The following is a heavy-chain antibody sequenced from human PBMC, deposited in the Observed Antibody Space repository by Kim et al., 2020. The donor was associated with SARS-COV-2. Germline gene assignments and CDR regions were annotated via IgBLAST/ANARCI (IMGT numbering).Heavy chain of an antibody. CDR1: GFPFNIFA. Sequence: GGSLRLSCAASGFPFNIFAMHWVRQAPGKGLEWVSFISRDTIATYYADSVKGRFIVSRDDSTNIFYLQLNYMRAEDSAVYYCSRASYRNNSWGRGTL. CDR3: SRASYRNNS. V-gene: IGHV3-30*03. D-gene: IGHD2-2*02. CDR2: ISRDTIAT. J-gene: IGHJ4*02.